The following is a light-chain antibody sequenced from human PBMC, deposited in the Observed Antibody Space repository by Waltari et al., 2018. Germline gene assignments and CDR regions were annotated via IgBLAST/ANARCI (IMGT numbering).Light chain of an antibody. CDR2: AAS. CDR3: QQSYSFTRA. V-gene: IGKV1-39*01. J-gene: IGKJ1*01. CDR1: QTISRY. Sequence: DIQMTQSPSSLSASVGERVTITCRASQTISRYLNWYQKKPGKAPHLLIDAASSMQSGVPSWFSGSGSGRDFPLIITSLQPEDFATYYCQQSYSFTRAFGQGTKVEIK.